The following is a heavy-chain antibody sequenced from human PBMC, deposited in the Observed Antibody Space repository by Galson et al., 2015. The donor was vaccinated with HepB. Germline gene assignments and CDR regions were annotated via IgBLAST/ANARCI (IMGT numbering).Heavy chain of an antibody. Sequence: SVKVSCKASGYTFTSYGISWLRQAPGQGREWMGWISAYNGNTNYAQKLQGRVTMTTDTSTSTAYMELRSLRSDDTAVYYCARPTPYYDFWSGYYGEVVGYYYYGMDVWGQGTTVTVSS. V-gene: IGHV1-18*04. J-gene: IGHJ6*02. CDR3: ARPTPYYDFWSGYYGEVVGYYYYGMDV. CDR2: ISAYNGNT. CDR1: GYTFTSYG. D-gene: IGHD3-3*01.